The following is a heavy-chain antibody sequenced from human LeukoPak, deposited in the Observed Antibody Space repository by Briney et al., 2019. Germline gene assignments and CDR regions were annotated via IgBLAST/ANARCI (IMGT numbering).Heavy chain of an antibody. CDR2: IYPGDSDT. CDR3: GRLLDYGSGRTGWCAFDI. Sequence: GESLKISCKGSGYSFTSYWIGWVRQMPGKGLEWMGIIYPGDSDTRYSPSFQGQVTISADKSISTAYLQWSSLRASDTAMYYCGRLLDYGSGRTGWCAFDIWGQGTMVTVSS. D-gene: IGHD3-16*01. V-gene: IGHV5-51*01. CDR1: GYSFTSYW. J-gene: IGHJ3*02.